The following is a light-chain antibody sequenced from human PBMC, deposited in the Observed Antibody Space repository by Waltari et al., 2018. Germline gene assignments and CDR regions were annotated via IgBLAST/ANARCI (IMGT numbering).Light chain of an antibody. CDR2: TND. CDR1: RSNPGAAYD. V-gene: IGLV1-40*01. Sequence: QSVLTPPPSLSAAPGQRVTISCPGSRSNPGAAYDVHWYQQLPGAAPRLLIYTNDNRPSGVPDRFSASKSGSSASLAINGLQAEDEANYYCQSYDSSLSGSVIFGGGTKVTVL. J-gene: IGLJ2*01. CDR3: QSYDSSLSGSVI.